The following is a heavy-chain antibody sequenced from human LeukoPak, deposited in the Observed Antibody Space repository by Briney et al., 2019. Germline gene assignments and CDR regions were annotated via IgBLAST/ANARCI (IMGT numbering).Heavy chain of an antibody. CDR3: AREDGNY. J-gene: IGHJ4*02. Sequence: SETLSLTCAVYGGSFSGYYWSWIRQPPGKGLEWIGEINHSGSTNYNPSLKSRVTISVDTSKNQFSLRLKSVTAADTAVYYCAREDGNYWGQGSLVTVSS. V-gene: IGHV4-34*01. CDR2: INHSGST. D-gene: IGHD5-24*01. CDR1: GGSFSGYY.